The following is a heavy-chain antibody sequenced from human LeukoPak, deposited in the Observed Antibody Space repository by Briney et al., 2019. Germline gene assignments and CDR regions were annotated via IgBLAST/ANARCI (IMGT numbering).Heavy chain of an antibody. Sequence: GGSLRFSCAAFGFTFSDYYMSWIRQAPGKGLEWVSYISSSGSTIYYADSVRGRFTISRDNAKNSLYLQMNSLRAEDTAVYYCAKDPTYYDYVWSDCWGQGTLVTVSS. V-gene: IGHV3-11*01. CDR3: AKDPTYYDYVWSDC. D-gene: IGHD3-16*01. CDR2: ISSSGSTI. CDR1: GFTFSDYY. J-gene: IGHJ4*02.